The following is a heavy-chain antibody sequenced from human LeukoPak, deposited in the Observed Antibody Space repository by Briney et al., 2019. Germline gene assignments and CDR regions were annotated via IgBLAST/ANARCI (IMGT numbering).Heavy chain of an antibody. J-gene: IGHJ4*02. CDR3: TRGYNSGWHDY. D-gene: IGHD6-19*01. CDR2: IYNSGST. V-gene: IGHV4-59*08. Sequence: SETLSLTCIVSVASITSHYWSWIPQPPGKGPECIGYIYNSGSTNYSPSLKSRVTISIDTSKNQFSLRLSSLTAADTAVYYCTRGYNSGWHDYWGQGTLVTVSS. CDR1: VASITSHY.